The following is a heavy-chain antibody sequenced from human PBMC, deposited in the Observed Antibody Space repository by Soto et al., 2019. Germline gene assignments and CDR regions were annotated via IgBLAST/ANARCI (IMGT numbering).Heavy chain of an antibody. Sequence: SETLSLTCTVSGGSVSSGSYYWSWIRQPPGKGLEWIGYIYYSGSTNYNPSLKSRVTISVDTSKNQFSLKLSSVTAADTAVYYCARDPVRFLEWLDPYGMDVWGQGTTVTVS. CDR3: ARDPVRFLEWLDPYGMDV. CDR1: GGSVSSGSYY. D-gene: IGHD3-3*01. V-gene: IGHV4-61*01. J-gene: IGHJ6*02. CDR2: IYYSGST.